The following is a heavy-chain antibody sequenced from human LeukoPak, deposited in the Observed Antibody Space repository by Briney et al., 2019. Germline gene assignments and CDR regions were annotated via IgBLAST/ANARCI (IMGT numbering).Heavy chain of an antibody. D-gene: IGHD2-2*01. Sequence: ASVKVSFKSSGYTFTIYYMHWVRQAPGQGLEWMGIINPSGGSTSYAQKFQGRVTMTRDTSTSTVYMELSSLRSEDTAVYYCARGRYCSSTSCYLSDPWGQGTLVTVSS. V-gene: IGHV1-46*01. CDR1: GYTFTIYY. CDR2: INPSGGST. J-gene: IGHJ5*02. CDR3: ARGRYCSSTSCYLSDP.